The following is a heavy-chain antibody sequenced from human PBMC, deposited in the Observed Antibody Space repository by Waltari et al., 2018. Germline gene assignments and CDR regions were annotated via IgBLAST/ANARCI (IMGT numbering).Heavy chain of an antibody. V-gene: IGHV1-58*02. CDR3: AAPYGDYAYGMDV. CDR1: GFTFTSSA. D-gene: IGHD4-17*01. Sequence: QMQLVQSGPEVKKPGTSVKVSCKASGFTFTSSAMQGVRQARGQRLEWIGWVVVGRGNTNYAQKFQERVTITRDMSTSTAYMELSSLRSEDTAVYYCAAPYGDYAYGMDVWGQGTTVAVSS. J-gene: IGHJ6*02. CDR2: VVVGRGNT.